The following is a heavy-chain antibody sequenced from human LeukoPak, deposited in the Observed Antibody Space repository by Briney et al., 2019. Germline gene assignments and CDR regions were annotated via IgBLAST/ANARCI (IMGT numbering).Heavy chain of an antibody. CDR3: AREPDPHYFDY. V-gene: IGHV1-2*06. Sequence: RWASVKVSCKASGYTFTGYYMHWVRQAPGQGLEWMGRINPNSGGTNYAQKFQGRVTMTRDTSISTAYVELSRLRSDDTAVYYCAREPDPHYFDYWGQGTLVTVSS. CDR2: INPNSGGT. CDR1: GYTFTGYY. J-gene: IGHJ4*02.